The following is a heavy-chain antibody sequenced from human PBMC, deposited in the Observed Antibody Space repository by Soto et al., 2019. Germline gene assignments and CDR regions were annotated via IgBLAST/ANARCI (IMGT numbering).Heavy chain of an antibody. Sequence: GGSLRLSCAASGFTVTSYAMSWVRQAPGKGLEWVAVISYDGSNKYYADSVKGRFTISRDNSKNTLYLQMNSLRAEDTAVYYCANSDGGYYDILTGPFAYWGQGTLVTVSS. CDR3: ANSDGGYYDILTGPFAY. CDR1: GFTVTSYA. J-gene: IGHJ4*02. V-gene: IGHV3-30*18. CDR2: ISYDGSNK. D-gene: IGHD3-9*01.